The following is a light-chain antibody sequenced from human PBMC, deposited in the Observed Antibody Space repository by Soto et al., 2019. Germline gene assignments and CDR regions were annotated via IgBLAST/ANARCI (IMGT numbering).Light chain of an antibody. CDR1: QSVSSSY. V-gene: IGKV3-20*01. Sequence: EIVLTQSPGTLSLSPGERATLSCRASQSVSSSYLAWYQQKPGQAPRLLIYGASSRATGIPDRFSGSGSRTDFTLPISRLEPEDFAVYYCQQYGSSTWTFGQGTKVDI. J-gene: IGKJ1*01. CDR2: GAS. CDR3: QQYGSSTWT.